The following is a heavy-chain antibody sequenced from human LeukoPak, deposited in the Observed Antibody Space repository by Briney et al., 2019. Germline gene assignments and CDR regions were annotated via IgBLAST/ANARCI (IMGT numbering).Heavy chain of an antibody. J-gene: IGHJ6*03. D-gene: IGHD2-15*01. Sequence: SETLSLTCTVSGGSISSYYWSWIRQPPGKGLEWIGYIYYSGSTNYNPSLKSRVTISVDTSKNQFSLKLSSVTAADTAVYYCARDLVGSGRNKWDYYYMDVWGKGTTVTVSS. CDR3: ARDLVGSGRNKWDYYYMDV. V-gene: IGHV4-59*01. CDR1: GGSISSYY. CDR2: IYYSGST.